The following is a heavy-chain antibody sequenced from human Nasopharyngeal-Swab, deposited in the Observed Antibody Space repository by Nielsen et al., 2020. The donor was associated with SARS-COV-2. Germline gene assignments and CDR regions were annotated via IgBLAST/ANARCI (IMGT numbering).Heavy chain of an antibody. D-gene: IGHD3-10*01. CDR1: GYTFTSYG. J-gene: IGHJ6*02. CDR3: ARSRRYYGSGSYYYYYYGMDV. Sequence: ASVKVSCKASGYTFTSYGISWVRQAPGQGLEWMGWISAYNGNTNYAQKLQGRVTMTTDTSTSTAYMELRSLRSDDTAVYYCARSRRYYGSGSYYYYYYGMDVWGQGTTVTASS. V-gene: IGHV1-18*01. CDR2: ISAYNGNT.